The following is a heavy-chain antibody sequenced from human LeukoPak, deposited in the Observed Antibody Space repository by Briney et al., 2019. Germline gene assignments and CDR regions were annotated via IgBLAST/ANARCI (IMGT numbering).Heavy chain of an antibody. CDR3: AKRPDSDTGYYYYGMDV. J-gene: IGHJ6*02. CDR1: GFTFSSYA. CDR2: ISGSGDNT. D-gene: IGHD3-22*01. Sequence: GGSLRLSCAASGFTFSSYAMSWVRQAPGKGLEWVSGISGSGDNTYYADSVKGRFTISRDNSKNTLYLQMNSLGAEDTAVYYCAKRPDSDTGYYYYGMDVWGQGTTVTVSS. V-gene: IGHV3-23*01.